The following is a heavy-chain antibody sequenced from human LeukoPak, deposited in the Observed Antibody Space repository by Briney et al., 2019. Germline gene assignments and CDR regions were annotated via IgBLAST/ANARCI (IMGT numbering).Heavy chain of an antibody. V-gene: IGHV4-59*01. J-gene: IGHJ6*03. CDR1: GGSISSYY. D-gene: IGHD3-16*01. Sequence: PSETLSLTCTVSGGSISSYYWRWIRQPPGKGLEWIGYIYYSGSTNYNPSLKSRVTISVDTSKNQFSLKLSSVTAADTAVYYCARTLRWGPYYYYYMDVWGKGTTVTVSS. CDR2: IYYSGST. CDR3: ARTLRWGPYYYYYMDV.